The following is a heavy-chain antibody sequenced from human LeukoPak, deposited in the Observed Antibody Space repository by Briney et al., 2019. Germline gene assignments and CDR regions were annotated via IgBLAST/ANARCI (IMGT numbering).Heavy chain of an antibody. J-gene: IGHJ4*02. Sequence: GRSLRLSCAASGFIFSNYGIHWVRQAPGKGLEWVAFISYDGSNKHYADSARGRFTISRDSSKNTLYLQMNSLRAEDTAVYYCARGGVRYFDWLLNWGQGTLVTVSS. CDR3: ARGGVRYFDWLLN. V-gene: IGHV3-33*05. CDR2: ISYDGSNK. CDR1: GFIFSNYG. D-gene: IGHD3-9*01.